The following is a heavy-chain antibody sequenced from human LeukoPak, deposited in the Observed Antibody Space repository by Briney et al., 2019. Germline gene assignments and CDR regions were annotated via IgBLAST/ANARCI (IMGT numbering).Heavy chain of an antibody. CDR1: GGSISSSSYY. V-gene: IGHV4-39*01. Sequence: SETLSLTCTVSGGSISSSSYYWGWIRQPPGKGLEWIGSIYYSGSTHYNPSLKSRVTISVDTSKNQFSLKLSSVTAADTAVYYCARQGGYYYDSSGYYFGFDYWGQGTLVTVSS. D-gene: IGHD3-22*01. CDR3: ARQGGYYYDSSGYYFGFDY. CDR2: IYYSGST. J-gene: IGHJ4*02.